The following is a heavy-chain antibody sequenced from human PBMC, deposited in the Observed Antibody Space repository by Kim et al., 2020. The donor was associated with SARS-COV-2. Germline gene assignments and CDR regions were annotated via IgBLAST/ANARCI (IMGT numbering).Heavy chain of an antibody. CDR1: GFTFGDYA. CDR3: TRTDY. Sequence: GGSLRLSCTASGFTFGDYAMSWVRQAPGKGLEWVGFIRSKAYGGTTEYAAPVKGRFTISRDESKSIAYLQMNSLKTEDTAVYYCTRTDYWGQGTLVTVSS. V-gene: IGHV3-49*04. J-gene: IGHJ4*02. CDR2: IRSKAYGGTT.